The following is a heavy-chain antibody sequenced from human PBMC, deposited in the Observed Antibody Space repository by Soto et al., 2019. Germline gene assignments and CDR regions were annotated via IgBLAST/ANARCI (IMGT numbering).Heavy chain of an antibody. Sequence: GGSLRLSCAASGFTFSSYAMSWVRQAPGKGLEWVSAISGSGGSTYYADSVKGRFTISRDNSKNTLYPQMNSLRAEDTAVYYCAKGQLRYFDWSDYWGEGTLVTVSS. V-gene: IGHV3-23*01. CDR2: ISGSGGST. CDR1: GFTFSSYA. J-gene: IGHJ4*02. CDR3: AKGQLRYFDWSDY. D-gene: IGHD3-9*01.